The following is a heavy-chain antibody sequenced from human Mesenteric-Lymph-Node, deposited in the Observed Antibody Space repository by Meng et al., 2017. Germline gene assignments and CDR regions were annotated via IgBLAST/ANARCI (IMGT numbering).Heavy chain of an antibody. CDR2: IYHGVNI. Sequence: QVQLQESVSGLVRPSQTLSLTCAVSGDSITSGDYSWTWIRQPPGKGLEWIGYIYHGVNIYYTPSLRSRVTISVDKSRNQFSLKLTSVSAADTAVYYCVRDTRRGGGWFDPWGQGTLVTVSS. CDR1: GDSITSGDYS. V-gene: IGHV4-30-2*01. CDR3: VRDTRRGGGWFDP. J-gene: IGHJ5*02. D-gene: IGHD3-10*01.